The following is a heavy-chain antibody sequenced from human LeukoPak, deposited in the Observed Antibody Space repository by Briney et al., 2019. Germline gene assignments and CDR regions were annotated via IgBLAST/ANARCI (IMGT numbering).Heavy chain of an antibody. D-gene: IGHD3-3*01. Sequence: GGSLRLSCAASGFTFSDYYMSWIRQAPGKGLEWVSYISSSGSTIYYADSVKGRFTISRDNAKNSLYLQMNSLRAEDTAVYYCAKTRPRFLEWLLSPVDYWGQGTLVTVSS. V-gene: IGHV3-11*01. CDR2: ISSSGSTI. CDR3: AKTRPRFLEWLLSPVDY. CDR1: GFTFSDYY. J-gene: IGHJ4*02.